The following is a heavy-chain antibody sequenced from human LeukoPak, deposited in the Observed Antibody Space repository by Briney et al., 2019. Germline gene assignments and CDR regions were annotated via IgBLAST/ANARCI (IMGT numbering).Heavy chain of an antibody. CDR3: ARGANWFDP. J-gene: IGHJ5*02. V-gene: IGHV4-39*01. CDR2: IYYSGST. CDR1: GGSISSSSYY. Sequence: PSETLSLTCTVSGGSISSSSYYWGWIRQPPGKGLEWIGSIYYSGSTYYNPSLKSRVTISVDTSKNQSSLKLSSVTAADTAVYYCARGANWFDPWGQGTLVTVSS.